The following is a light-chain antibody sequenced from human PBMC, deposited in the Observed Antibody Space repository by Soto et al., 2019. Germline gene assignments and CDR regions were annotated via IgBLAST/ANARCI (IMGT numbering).Light chain of an antibody. CDR1: SSDVGGYNY. J-gene: IGLJ2*01. CDR2: DVS. Sequence: QSALTQPASVSGSPGQSITISCTGTSSDVGGYNYVSWYRQHPGKAPKLMIYDVSNRPSGVSNRFSGSKSGNTASLTISGLQAEDEADYYCSSYTSSRTPLVFGGGTKLTVL. V-gene: IGLV2-14*01. CDR3: SSYTSSRTPLV.